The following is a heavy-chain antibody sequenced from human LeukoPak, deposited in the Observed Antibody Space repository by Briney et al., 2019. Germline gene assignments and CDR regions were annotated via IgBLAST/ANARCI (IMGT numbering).Heavy chain of an antibody. V-gene: IGHV3-74*01. CDR1: GFTFSNYW. CDR3: ARPMISVMSLGADF. Sequence: GGSLTLSCAVSGFTFSNYWMHWVRQAPGKGLVWVSCISSDGSSTNYADPVKGRFSISRDNAKNTLYLHMNSLRAEDTALYYCARPMISVMSLGADFWGQGSLVTVSS. D-gene: IGHD3-22*01. CDR2: ISSDGSST. J-gene: IGHJ4*02.